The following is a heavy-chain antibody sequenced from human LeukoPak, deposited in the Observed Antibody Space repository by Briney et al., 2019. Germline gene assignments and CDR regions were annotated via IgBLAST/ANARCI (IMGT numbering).Heavy chain of an antibody. CDR3: ARALVGSTANYYYYGMDV. V-gene: IGHV3-64*01. J-gene: IGHJ6*02. CDR2: ISSNGGST. Sequence: PGGSLRLSCAASGFTFSSYAMHWVRQAPGKGLEYVSVISSNGGSTYYANSVKGRFTISRDNSKNTLYLQMGSLRAEDLAVYYCARALVGSTANYYYYGMDVWGQGTTVTVS. CDR1: GFTFSSYA. D-gene: IGHD1-1*01.